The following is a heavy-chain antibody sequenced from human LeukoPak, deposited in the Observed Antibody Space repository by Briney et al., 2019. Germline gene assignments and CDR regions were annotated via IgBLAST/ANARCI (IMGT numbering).Heavy chain of an antibody. CDR1: GGSISSGDYY. CDR2: IYYSGSA. J-gene: IGHJ4*02. CDR3: ALRRRSGYFDY. D-gene: IGHD1-26*01. V-gene: IGHV4-30-4*01. Sequence: SETLSLTCTVSGGSISSGDYYWSWIRQPPGKGPEWIGYIYYSGSAFYNPSLKSRVTISVDTSKHQFSLRLSSVTAADTAMYYCALRRRSGYFDYWGQGTLVTVSS.